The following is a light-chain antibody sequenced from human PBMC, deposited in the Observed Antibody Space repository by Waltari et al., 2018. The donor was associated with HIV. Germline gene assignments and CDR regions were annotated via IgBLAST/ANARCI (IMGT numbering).Light chain of an antibody. Sequence: QSALTQPPSASGSPGQSVTISCTGTSTDVPTYNYVSWYQQHPGEAPKILIYEVNKRPLVVPDRFSGSKSGNTASLTVAGLQADDEAYYYCTSYEGKNNLVFGGGTKLTVL. CDR2: EVN. CDR3: TSYEGKNNLV. J-gene: IGLJ2*01. CDR1: STDVPTYNY. V-gene: IGLV2-8*01.